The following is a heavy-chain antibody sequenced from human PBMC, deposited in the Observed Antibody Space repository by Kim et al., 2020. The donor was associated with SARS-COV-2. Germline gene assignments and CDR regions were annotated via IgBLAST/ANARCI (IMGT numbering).Heavy chain of an antibody. Sequence: GGSLRLSCAASGFTFSSYSMNWVRQAPGKGLEWVSSISSSSSYIYYADSVKGRFTISRDNAKNSLYLQMNSLRDEDTAVYYCAKTYYYDSSGYPGGFDPWGQGTLVTVSS. CDR2: ISSSSSYI. CDR3: AKTYYYDSSGYPGGFDP. D-gene: IGHD3-22*01. J-gene: IGHJ5*02. CDR1: GFTFSSYS. V-gene: IGHV3-21*01.